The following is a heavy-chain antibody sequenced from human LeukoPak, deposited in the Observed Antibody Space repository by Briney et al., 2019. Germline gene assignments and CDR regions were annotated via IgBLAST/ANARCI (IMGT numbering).Heavy chain of an antibody. CDR3: AKDRTTSGTFFPDD. D-gene: IGHD1-14*01. CDR1: GFTFRSYT. V-gene: IGHV3-23*01. CDR2: ISGSGDTT. Sequence: GGSLRLSCAGSGFTFRSYTMTWVRKPPGKGLEWVSAISGSGDTTKYADSVKGRFTVSRDNSKDTLYLQMNSLRAEDTAIYYCAKDRTTSGTFFPDDWGQGTLVTVSS. J-gene: IGHJ4*02.